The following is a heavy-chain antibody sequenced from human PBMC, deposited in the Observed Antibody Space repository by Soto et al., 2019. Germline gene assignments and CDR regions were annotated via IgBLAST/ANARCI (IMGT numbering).Heavy chain of an antibody. CDR2: ISGSGGST. CDR3: AKSDVVLSWFDP. CDR1: GFTFSSYA. D-gene: IGHD2-21*01. V-gene: IGHV3-23*01. J-gene: IGHJ5*02. Sequence: GGSLRLPWPASGFTFSSYAMRWVRQAPGKGLEWVSAISGSGGSTYYADSVKGRFTISRDNSKNTLYLQMNSLRAEDTAVYYCAKSDVVLSWFDPWGQGTLVTVSS.